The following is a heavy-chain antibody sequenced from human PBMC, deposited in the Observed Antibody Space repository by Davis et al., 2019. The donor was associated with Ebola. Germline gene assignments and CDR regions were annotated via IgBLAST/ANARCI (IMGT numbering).Heavy chain of an antibody. D-gene: IGHD2-8*02. CDR3: ARLSCAGGSCPLAN. V-gene: IGHV5-51*01. CDR1: GYSFVDYW. J-gene: IGHJ4*02. Sequence: TVSCKGSGYSFVDYWIGWVRQMPGQPPASLGIIYPGDSDTRYRPSFQGQVTISADKSTTTAYLQWSSLKVSDSAIYYCARLSCAGGSCPLANWGQGTLITVSS. CDR2: IYPGDSDT.